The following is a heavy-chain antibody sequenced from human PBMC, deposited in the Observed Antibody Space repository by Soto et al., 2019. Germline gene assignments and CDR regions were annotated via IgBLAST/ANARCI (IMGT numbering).Heavy chain of an antibody. Sequence: QVQLVESGGGVVQPGRSLRLSCAASGFTFSSYAMHWVRQAPGKGLEWVAVISYDGSNKYYADSVKGRFTISRDNSKNTLDLQMDRLRGGETAVYYCAREEGDSSSWYFDYWGQGTLVTVSS. J-gene: IGHJ4*02. V-gene: IGHV3-30-3*01. CDR2: ISYDGSNK. D-gene: IGHD6-13*01. CDR1: GFTFSSYA. CDR3: AREEGDSSSWYFDY.